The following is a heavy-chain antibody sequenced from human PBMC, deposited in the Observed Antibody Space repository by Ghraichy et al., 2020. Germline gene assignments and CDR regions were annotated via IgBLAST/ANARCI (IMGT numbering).Heavy chain of an antibody. J-gene: IGHJ4*02. V-gene: IGHV4-4*02. Sequence: SETLSLTCAVSGGSIIRNTWWSWVRQPPGKGLEWIGEIYHSGSTNYNPSLKSRVTISLDKSKKQFSLKMTSVTAADTAVYYCARGPPNYGSGSYYRLESNSWGQGTLVTVSS. D-gene: IGHD3-10*01. CDR3: ARGPPNYGSGSYYRLESNS. CDR1: GGSIIRNTW. CDR2: IYHSGST.